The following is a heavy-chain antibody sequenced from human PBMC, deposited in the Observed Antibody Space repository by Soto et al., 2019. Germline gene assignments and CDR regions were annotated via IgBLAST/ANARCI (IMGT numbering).Heavy chain of an antibody. D-gene: IGHD2-21*01. CDR2: IYYNGYT. CDR3: TRHPPLARFENGLDV. CDR1: GGSISGYY. V-gene: IGHV4-59*08. J-gene: IGHJ6*02. Sequence: QVQLQESGPGLVKPSETLSLTCSVSGGSISGYYWSWIRQPPGKGLEWIGYIYYNGYTIYSPSLNSPLTISEDTSKNQFSLKLPSVTAADTAMYYCTRHPPLARFENGLDVWGQGTTVTVSS.